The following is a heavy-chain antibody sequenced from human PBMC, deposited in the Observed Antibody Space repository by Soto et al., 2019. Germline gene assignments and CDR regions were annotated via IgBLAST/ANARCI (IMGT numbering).Heavy chain of an antibody. D-gene: IGHD3-10*01. CDR3: TTLPLYGSAFDC. Sequence: EVQLVESGGGLVQPGRSLRLSCAASGFTFDNYAIHWVRRAPGKGLEWVAAISWNGASIGYADSVKGRFTISRDNAKNFLFLPLTSLTAEDTARYCCTTLPLYGSAFDCWGRGTLVSVSS. V-gene: IGHV3-9*01. J-gene: IGHJ4*02. CDR2: ISWNGASI. CDR1: GFTFDNYA.